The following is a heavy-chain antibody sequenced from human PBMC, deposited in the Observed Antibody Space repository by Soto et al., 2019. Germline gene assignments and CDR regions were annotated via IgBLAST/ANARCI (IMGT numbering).Heavy chain of an antibody. J-gene: IGHJ4*02. V-gene: IGHV3-23*01. D-gene: IGHD1-26*01. Sequence: EVQLLESGGGLVQPGGSLRLSCAASGFTFTTYAMNWVRQAPGKGLEWVSAISGSGGSTYYADSVKGRFTIXXXXXXXXXXXXXXXXRAEDTAVYYCAKEALGGATSDYWGQGTLVTVSS. CDR1: GFTFTTYA. CDR2: ISGSGGST. CDR3: AKEALGGATSDY.